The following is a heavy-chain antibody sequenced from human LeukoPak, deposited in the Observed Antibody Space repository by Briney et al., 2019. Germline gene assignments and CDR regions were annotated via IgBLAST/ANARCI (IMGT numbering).Heavy chain of an antibody. Sequence: ASVKVSYKASGYTLTGYYMHWVRQAPGQALEWMGWINPNSGGTNYAQKFQGRGTMTRDASISTAYMELSRMRSDDTAVYYCARDVGYCSGGSCYGLYYMDVWGKGTTVTVSS. J-gene: IGHJ6*03. CDR2: INPNSGGT. CDR1: GYTLTGYY. V-gene: IGHV1-2*02. D-gene: IGHD2-15*01. CDR3: ARDVGYCSGGSCYGLYYMDV.